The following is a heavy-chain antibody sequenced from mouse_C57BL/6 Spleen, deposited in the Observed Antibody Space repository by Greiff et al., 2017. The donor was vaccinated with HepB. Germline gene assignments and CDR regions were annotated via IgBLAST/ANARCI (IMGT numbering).Heavy chain of an antibody. CDR2: ISSGGDYI. D-gene: IGHD1-1*01. V-gene: IGHV5-9-1*02. J-gene: IGHJ4*01. CDR3: TRAPTTVVPYYYAMDY. Sequence: EVQGVESGEGLVKPGGSLKLSCAASGFTFSSYAMSWVRQTPEKRLEWVAYISSGGDYIYYADTVKGRFTISRDNARNTLYLQMSSLKSEDTAMYYCTRAPTTVVPYYYAMDYWGQGTSVTVSS. CDR1: GFTFSSYA.